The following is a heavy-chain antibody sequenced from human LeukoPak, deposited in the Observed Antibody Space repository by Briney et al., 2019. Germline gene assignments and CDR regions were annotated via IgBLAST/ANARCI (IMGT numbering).Heavy chain of an antibody. CDR3: ARTTGSGWYDGYGY. CDR2: FDPKDGDT. Sequence: ASVKVSCKVSGYTLTELSVHWVRQAPGKGLEWMGNFDPKDGDTIYAQKLQGRVTMTTDTSTSTAYMELRSLRSDDTAVYYCARTTGSGWYDGYGYWGQGTLVTVSS. V-gene: IGHV1-24*01. CDR1: GYTLTELS. D-gene: IGHD6-19*01. J-gene: IGHJ4*02.